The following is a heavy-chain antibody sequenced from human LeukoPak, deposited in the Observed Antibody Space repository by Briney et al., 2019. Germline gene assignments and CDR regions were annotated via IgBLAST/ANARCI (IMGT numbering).Heavy chain of an antibody. CDR1: GFTFSSYG. J-gene: IGHJ6*03. CDR3: AKRYNWNPNNLYYYYMDV. Sequence: GGSLRLSCAASGFTFSSYGMSWVRQAPGKGLEWVSAISGSGGSTYYADSVKGRFTISRDNSKNTLYLQMNSLRAEDTAVYYCAKRYNWNPNNLYYYYMDVWGKGTTVTVSS. D-gene: IGHD1-20*01. CDR2: ISGSGGST. V-gene: IGHV3-23*01.